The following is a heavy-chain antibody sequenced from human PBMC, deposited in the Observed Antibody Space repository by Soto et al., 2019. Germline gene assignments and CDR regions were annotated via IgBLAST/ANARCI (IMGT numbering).Heavy chain of an antibody. D-gene: IGHD6-13*01. J-gene: IGHJ4*02. CDR2: IIPILGIA. CDR3: ARAGIAAAGTSGYFDY. CDR1: GGTFSSYT. V-gene: IGHV1-69*02. Sequence: QVQLVQSGAEVKKPGSSVKVSCKASGGTFSSYTISWVRQAPGQGPEWLGRIIPILGIANYAQKFQGRVTITADKSTSTAYMELSSLRSEDTAVYYCARAGIAAAGTSGYFDYWGQGTLVTVSS.